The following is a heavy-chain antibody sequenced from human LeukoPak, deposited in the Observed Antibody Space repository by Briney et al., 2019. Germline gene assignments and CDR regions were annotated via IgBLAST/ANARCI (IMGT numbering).Heavy chain of an antibody. Sequence: SVKVSCKASGGTFSSYAISLVRQAPGQGLEWMGGIIPIFGTANYAQKFQGRVTITTEESTSTAYMELSSLRSEDTAVYYCAREGRVEMATTYTLDYWGQGTLVTVSS. CDR3: AREGRVEMATTYTLDY. V-gene: IGHV1-69*05. J-gene: IGHJ4*02. D-gene: IGHD5-24*01. CDR1: GGTFSSYA. CDR2: IIPIFGTA.